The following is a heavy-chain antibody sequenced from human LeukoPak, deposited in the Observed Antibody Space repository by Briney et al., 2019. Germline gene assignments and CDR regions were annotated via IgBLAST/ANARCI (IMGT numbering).Heavy chain of an antibody. D-gene: IGHD4-23*01. CDR2: IYYSGST. Sequence: SETLSLNCTVSGGSISSGDYYWSWISQPPGKGLEWIGYIYYSGSTYYNPSLKSRVTISVDTSKNQFSLKLSSVTAADTAVYYCARDLLNEGNHLDYWGQGTLVTVPS. V-gene: IGHV4-30-4*01. CDR1: GGSISSGDYY. CDR3: ARDLLNEGNHLDY. J-gene: IGHJ4*02.